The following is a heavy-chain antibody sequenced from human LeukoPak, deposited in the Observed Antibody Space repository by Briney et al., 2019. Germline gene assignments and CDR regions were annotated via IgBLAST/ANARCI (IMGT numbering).Heavy chain of an antibody. V-gene: IGHV1-69*13. J-gene: IGHJ6*03. CDR1: GGTFSSYA. CDR2: IIPIFGTA. D-gene: IGHD2-15*01. CDR3: AREFSSMVVVAATEFDYYYYMDV. Sequence: SVKVSCKASGGTFSSYAISWVRQAPGQRLEWMGGIIPIFGTANYAQKFQGRVTITADESTSTAYMELSSLRSEDTAVYYCAREFSSMVVVAATEFDYYYYMDVWGKGTTVTVSS.